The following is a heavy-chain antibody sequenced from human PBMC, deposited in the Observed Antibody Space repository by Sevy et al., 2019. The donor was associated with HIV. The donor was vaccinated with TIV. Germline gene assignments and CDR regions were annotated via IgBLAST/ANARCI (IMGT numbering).Heavy chain of an antibody. Sequence: GGSLRLSCAASGFTFSSYSMNWVRQAPGKGLEWVSSISSSSSYIYYADSVKGRFTISRDNAKNSLYLQMNSLRAEDTAVYYCARELGFGESTAYDYWGQGTLVTVSS. V-gene: IGHV3-21*01. D-gene: IGHD3-10*01. CDR1: GFTFSSYS. CDR3: ARELGFGESTAYDY. J-gene: IGHJ4*02. CDR2: ISSSSSYI.